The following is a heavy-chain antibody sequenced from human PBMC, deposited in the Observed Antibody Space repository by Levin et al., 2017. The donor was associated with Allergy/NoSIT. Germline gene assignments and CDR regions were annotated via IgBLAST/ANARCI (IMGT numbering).Heavy chain of an antibody. CDR2: TYSGGST. D-gene: IGHD6-13*01. V-gene: IGHV3-53*01. J-gene: IGHJ4*02. CDR3: AKSSSWYSGDY. Sequence: PGGSLRLSCAASGFTVSSNYMSWVRQAPGKGLEWVSVTYSGGSTYYADSVKGRFTISRDNSKNTLYLQMNSLRAEDTAVYYCAKSSSWYSGDYWGQGTLVTVSS. CDR1: GFTVSSNY.